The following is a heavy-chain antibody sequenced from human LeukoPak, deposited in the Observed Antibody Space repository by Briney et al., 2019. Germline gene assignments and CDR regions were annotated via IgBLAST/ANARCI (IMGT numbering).Heavy chain of an antibody. V-gene: IGHV3-66*01. J-gene: IGHJ4*02. CDR1: GFTVSSNY. D-gene: IGHD1-26*01. CDR2: IYSGGST. CDR3: ARGAYSGNYYPNYFDY. Sequence: GGSLRLSCAASGFTVSSNYMTWVRQAPGKGPEWVSVIYSGGSTYYADSVKGRFTISRDKSKNTLYLQMNSLRAEDTAAYYCARGAYSGNYYPNYFDYWGQGTLVTVSS.